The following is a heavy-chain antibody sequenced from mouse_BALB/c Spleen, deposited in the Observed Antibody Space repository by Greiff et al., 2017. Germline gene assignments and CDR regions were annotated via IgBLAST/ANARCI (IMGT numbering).Heavy chain of an antibody. CDR1: GYTFTSYT. CDR3: ARWGQFAY. V-gene: IGHV1-4*01. CDR2: INPSSGYT. Sequence: VKLMESGAELARPGASVKMSCKASGYTFTSYTMHWVKQRPGQGLEWIGYINPSSGYTNYNQKFKDKATLTADKSSSTAYMQLSSLTSEDSAVYYCARWGQFAYWGQGTLVTVSA. J-gene: IGHJ3*01.